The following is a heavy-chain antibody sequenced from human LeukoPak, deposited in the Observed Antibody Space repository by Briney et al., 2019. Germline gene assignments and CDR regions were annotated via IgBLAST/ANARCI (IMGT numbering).Heavy chain of an antibody. CDR3: ARLSAHIRFLEWKSGSFYYYMDV. J-gene: IGHJ6*03. V-gene: IGHV4-59*12. D-gene: IGHD3-3*01. CDR2: IYYSGST. CDR1: GGSISSYY. Sequence: TTSETLSLTCTVSGGSISSYYWSWIRQPPGKGLEWIGYIYYSGSTNYNPSLKSRVTISVDTSKNQFSLKLSSVTAADTAVYYCARLSAHIRFLEWKSGSFYYYMDVWGKGTTVTVSS.